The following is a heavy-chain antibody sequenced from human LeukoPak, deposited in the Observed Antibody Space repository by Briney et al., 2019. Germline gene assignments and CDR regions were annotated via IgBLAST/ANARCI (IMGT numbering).Heavy chain of an antibody. CDR1: GFTFSSHW. CDR2: IKQDVSEK. CDR3: AREVGANTPFYYYYYYMDV. V-gene: IGHV3-7*01. Sequence: GGSLRLSCAASGFTFSSHWMSWVRQAPGTGLEWVANIKQDVSEKYYVDSVKGRFTMSRDNAKNSLYLQMNSLRAEDTAVYYCAREVGANTPFYYYYYYMDVWGKGTTVTVSS. J-gene: IGHJ6*03. D-gene: IGHD1-26*01.